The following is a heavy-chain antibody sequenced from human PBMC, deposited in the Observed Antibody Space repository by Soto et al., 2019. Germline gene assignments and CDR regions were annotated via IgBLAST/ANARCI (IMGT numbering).Heavy chain of an antibody. CDR3: PETPSGGGGNWFDP. J-gene: IGHJ5*02. CDR2: MNPNSGNT. V-gene: IGHV1-8*01. Sequence: QVQLVQSGAEVKKPGASVKVSCKASGYTFTSYDINWVRQATGQGLEWMGWMNPNSGNTAYAQKFQGRITKTSNTTLSTAHQGPASPGPGDTALFSRPETPSGGGGNWFDPWGQGTLVTVSS. D-gene: IGHD3-10*01. CDR1: GYTFTSYD.